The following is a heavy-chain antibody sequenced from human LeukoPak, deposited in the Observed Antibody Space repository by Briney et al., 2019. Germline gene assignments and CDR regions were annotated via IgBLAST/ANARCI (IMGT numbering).Heavy chain of an antibody. J-gene: IGHJ3*02. V-gene: IGHV1-24*01. CDR2: FDPEDGET. Sequence: GASVKVSCKVSGYTLTELSMHWVRQAPGKGLEWMGGFDPEDGETIYAQKFQGRVTMTEDTSTDTAYMELSSLRSEDTAVYYCATDLNSPMIVAPGGASDIWGQGTMVTVSS. CDR1: GYTLTELS. CDR3: ATDLNSPMIVAPGGASDI. D-gene: IGHD3-22*01.